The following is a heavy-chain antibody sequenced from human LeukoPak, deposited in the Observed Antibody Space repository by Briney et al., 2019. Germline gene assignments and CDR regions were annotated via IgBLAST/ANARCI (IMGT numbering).Heavy chain of an antibody. CDR3: ASLSPLFDY. CDR1: GFTFSSYG. J-gene: IGHJ4*02. CDR2: ISYDGSNK. V-gene: IGHV3-30*03. Sequence: GRSLRLSCAASGFTFSSYGMHWVRQAPGKGLEWVAVISYDGSNKYYADSVKGRSTISRDNSKNTLYLQMNSLRAEDTAVYYCASLSPLFDYWGQGTLVTVSS.